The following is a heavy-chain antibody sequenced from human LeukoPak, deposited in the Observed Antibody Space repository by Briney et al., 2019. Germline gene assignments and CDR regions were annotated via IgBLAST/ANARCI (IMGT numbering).Heavy chain of an antibody. Sequence: SVKVSCKASGGTFSSYAISWVRQAPGQGLEWMGGIIPIFGTANYAQKFQGRVTITADESTSTAYMELSSLRSEDTAVYYCARSDTGDTAMAYFDYWGQGTLVTVSS. J-gene: IGHJ4*02. CDR2: IIPIFGTA. CDR3: ARSDTGDTAMAYFDY. V-gene: IGHV1-69*01. D-gene: IGHD5-18*01. CDR1: GGTFSSYA.